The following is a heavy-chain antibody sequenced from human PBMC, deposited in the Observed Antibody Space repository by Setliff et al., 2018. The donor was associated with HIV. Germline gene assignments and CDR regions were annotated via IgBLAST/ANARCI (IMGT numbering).Heavy chain of an antibody. V-gene: IGHV4-4*07. D-gene: IGHD2-15*01. CDR2: IHSSGSP. CDR1: GDSIGYYY. CDR3: ARDRIEVVVDGPHDVFDV. Sequence: SETLSLTCTVSGDSIGYYYWRWIRQPAGRGLEWMGRIHSSGSPNYNPSLTSRVTLSVDPSKNQFFLKLTSLSAAASAVYYCARDRIEVVVDGPHDVFDVWGRGTTVTVSS. J-gene: IGHJ3*01.